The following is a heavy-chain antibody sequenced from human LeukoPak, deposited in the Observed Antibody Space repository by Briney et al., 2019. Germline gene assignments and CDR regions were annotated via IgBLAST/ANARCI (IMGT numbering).Heavy chain of an antibody. CDR3: VRDLYRIVVVPHYFDY. J-gene: IGHJ4*02. V-gene: IGHV3-11*04. CDR1: GFTFSDYY. Sequence: PGGSLRLSCAASGFTFSDYYMSWIRQAPGKGLEWVSYISSSGSTIYYADSVKGRFTISRDNAKNSLYLQMNSLRAEDTAVYYCVRDLYRIVVVPHYFDYWGQGTLVTVSS. CDR2: ISSSGSTI. D-gene: IGHD3-22*01.